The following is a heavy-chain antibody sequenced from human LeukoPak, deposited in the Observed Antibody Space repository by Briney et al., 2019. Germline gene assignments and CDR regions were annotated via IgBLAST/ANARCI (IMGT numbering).Heavy chain of an antibody. CDR2: ISAYNGNT. D-gene: IGHD3-3*01. CDR3: ARVNDFLDY. J-gene: IGHJ4*02. Sequence: ASLNDSCKAYCYTFTSYGMSWVRQAPGQWLEWMGWISAYNGNTNYAQKLQGRVTMTTDTSTSTAYMELRSLRSDDTAVYYCARVNDFLDYWGQGTLVTVSS. CDR1: CYTFTSYG. V-gene: IGHV1-18*01.